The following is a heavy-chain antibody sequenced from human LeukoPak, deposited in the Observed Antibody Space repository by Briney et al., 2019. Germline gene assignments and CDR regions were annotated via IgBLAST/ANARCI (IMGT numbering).Heavy chain of an antibody. D-gene: IGHD1-26*01. V-gene: IGHV1-2*02. CDR3: ARDHSGSYGFDY. J-gene: IGHJ4*02. CDR1: GYTVTGYY. CDR2: INPNSGGT. Sequence: GASVKVSCKASGYTVTGYYMHWVRQAPGQGLEWMGWINPNSGGTNYAQKFQGRVTMTRDTSISTAYMELSRLRSDDTAVYYCARDHSGSYGFDYWGQGTLVTVSS.